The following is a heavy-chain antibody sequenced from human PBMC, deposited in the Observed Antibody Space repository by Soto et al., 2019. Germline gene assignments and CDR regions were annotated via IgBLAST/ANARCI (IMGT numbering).Heavy chain of an antibody. Sequence: GSLRLSCAASGFTFTSNEMNWVRQAPGKGLEWISYISSSGSTKYYSDSVKGRFPISRDNAKNSLFVQTNSLTAEDRAVYYCAGAYTGGWSRGAYFDYWGQGALVTVSS. CDR2: ISSSGSTK. D-gene: IGHD6-19*01. J-gene: IGHJ4*02. CDR1: GFTFTSNE. V-gene: IGHV3-48*03. CDR3: AGAYTGGWSRGAYFDY.